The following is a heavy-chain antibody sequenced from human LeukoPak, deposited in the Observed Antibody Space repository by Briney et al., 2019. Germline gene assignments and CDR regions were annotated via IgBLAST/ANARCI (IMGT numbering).Heavy chain of an antibody. CDR1: GFTFSSYS. D-gene: IGHD6-13*01. CDR3: ARDIEAAGLFLDY. CDR2: ISSSSSYI. Sequence: GGTLRLSCAASGFTFSSYSMNWVRQAPGKGLEWVSSISSSSSYIYYADSVKGRFTISRDNAKNSLYLQMNSLRAEDTAVYYCARDIEAAGLFLDYWGQGTLVTVSS. J-gene: IGHJ4*02. V-gene: IGHV3-21*01.